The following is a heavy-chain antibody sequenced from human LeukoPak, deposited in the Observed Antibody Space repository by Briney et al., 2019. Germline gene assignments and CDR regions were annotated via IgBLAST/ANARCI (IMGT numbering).Heavy chain of an antibody. J-gene: IGHJ4*02. Sequence: GGSLRLSCAASGVTFSSYSMNWVRQAPGKGLEWVSSISSSSSYIYYADSVKGRFTISRDNAKNSLYLQMNSLRAEDTAVYYCVRAPYDILTGYIDYWGQGTLVTVSS. CDR1: GVTFSSYS. D-gene: IGHD3-9*01. V-gene: IGHV3-21*01. CDR3: VRAPYDILTGYIDY. CDR2: ISSSSSYI.